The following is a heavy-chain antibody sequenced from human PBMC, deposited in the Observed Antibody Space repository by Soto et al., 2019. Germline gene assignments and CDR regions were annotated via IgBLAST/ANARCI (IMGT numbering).Heavy chain of an antibody. V-gene: IGHV3-23*01. CDR2: ISGSGGST. Sequence: GGSLRLSCAASGFTFSSYAMSWVRQAPGKGLEWVSAISGSGGSTYYADSVKGRFTISRDNSKNTLYLQMNSLRAEDTAVYYCATHIFRPGEYYYYGMDVWGQGTTVTVSS. CDR3: ATHIFRPGEYYYYGMDV. J-gene: IGHJ6*02. CDR1: GFTFSSYA. D-gene: IGHD3-9*01.